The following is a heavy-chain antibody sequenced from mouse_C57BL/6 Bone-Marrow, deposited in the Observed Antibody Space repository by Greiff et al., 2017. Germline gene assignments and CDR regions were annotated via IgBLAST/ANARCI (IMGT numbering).Heavy chain of an antibody. CDR3: ARRYYGSSWFAY. CDR1: GFTFSSYT. J-gene: IGHJ3*01. V-gene: IGHV5-9*01. D-gene: IGHD1-1*01. Sequence: EVKLVESGGGLVKPGGSLKLSCAASGFTFSSYTMSWVRQTPEKRLEWVATISGGGGNTSYPDRLKGRFTISRDNAKNTLYLHISSLRSEDTALYYCARRYYGSSWFAYGGQGTLVTVSA. CDR2: ISGGGGNT.